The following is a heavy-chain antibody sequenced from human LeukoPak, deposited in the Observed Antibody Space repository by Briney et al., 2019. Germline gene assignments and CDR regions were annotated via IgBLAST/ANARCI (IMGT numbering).Heavy chain of an antibody. Sequence: SQTLSLTCTVSGGSISSGGYYWSWIRQHPGKGLERIGYIYYSGSTYYNPSLKSRVTISVDTSKNQFSLKLSSVTAADTAVYYCARDKVGVGATTVWGQGTMVTVSS. D-gene: IGHD1-26*01. CDR2: IYYSGST. CDR1: GGSISSGGYY. V-gene: IGHV4-31*03. J-gene: IGHJ3*01. CDR3: ARDKVGVGATTV.